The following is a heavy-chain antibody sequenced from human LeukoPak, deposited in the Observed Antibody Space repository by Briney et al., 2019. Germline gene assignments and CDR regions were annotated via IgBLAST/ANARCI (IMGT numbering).Heavy chain of an antibody. V-gene: IGHV4-59*01. D-gene: IGHD2-21*02. CDR3: ARARGDPGAFDI. Sequence: SETLSLTCTVSGGSISSYYWSWIRQPPGKGLEWIGYIYYSGSTNYNPSLKSRVTISVDTSKNQFSLKLSSVTAADTAVYYCARARGDPGAFDIWGQGTMVTVSS. CDR2: IYYSGST. J-gene: IGHJ3*02. CDR1: GGSISSYY.